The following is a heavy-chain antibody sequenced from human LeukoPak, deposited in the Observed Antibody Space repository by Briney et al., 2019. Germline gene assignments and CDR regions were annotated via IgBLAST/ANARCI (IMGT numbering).Heavy chain of an antibody. D-gene: IGHD3-10*01. CDR1: GFPVSSNS. V-gene: IGHV3-53*01. CDR2: IYSGGST. Sequence: GGSLRLSCAASGFPVSSNSMNWVRQAPGKGLQWVSVIYSGGSTYYADSVKGRFTISRDNSKNTLYLQMNSLRAEDTAVYYCARENNFGSGMDVWGQGTTVTVSS. CDR3: ARENNFGSGMDV. J-gene: IGHJ6*02.